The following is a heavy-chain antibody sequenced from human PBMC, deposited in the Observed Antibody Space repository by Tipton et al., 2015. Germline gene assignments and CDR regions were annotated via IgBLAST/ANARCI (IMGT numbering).Heavy chain of an antibody. J-gene: IGHJ3*02. D-gene: IGHD5-24*01. CDR1: AYSISSGYY. Sequence: TLSLTCAVSAYSISSGYYWGWIRQPPGKGLEWIGNIYHSGSTYYNPSLKSRVTISVDTSKNQFSLKLSPVTAADTAVYYCARDKERWLQYWAFDIWGQGTMVTVSS. CDR2: IYHSGST. V-gene: IGHV4-38-2*02. CDR3: ARDKERWLQYWAFDI.